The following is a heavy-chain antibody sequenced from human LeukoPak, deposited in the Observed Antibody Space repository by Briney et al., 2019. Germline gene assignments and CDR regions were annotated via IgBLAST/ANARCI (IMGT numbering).Heavy chain of an antibody. J-gene: IGHJ6*03. CDR1: GGSFSGYY. V-gene: IGHV4-34*01. D-gene: IGHD2-2*01. CDR3: ARGGSYCSSTSCYGAYYYYYMDV. Sequence: KPSETLSLTCAVYGGSFSGYYWSWIRQPPGKGLEWIGEINHSGSTNYNPSLKGRVTISVDTSKNQFSLKLSSVTAADTAVYYCARGGSYCSSTSCYGAYYYYYMDVWGKGTTVTVSS. CDR2: INHSGST.